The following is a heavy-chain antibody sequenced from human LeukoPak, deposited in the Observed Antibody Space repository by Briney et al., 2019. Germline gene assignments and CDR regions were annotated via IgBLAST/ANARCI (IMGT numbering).Heavy chain of an antibody. CDR1: GSTFSNQW. V-gene: IGHV5-51*01. CDR2: IYPGDSDT. Sequence: KPGESLEISSESSGSTFSNQWIGWVRQLPGKGLEWMGIIYPGDSDTRYSPSFQGQVTISVDKSVTTTYLQWRSLQASDTAMYYCARTGYHYGSGSHYAFDLWGQGTMVTVSS. D-gene: IGHD3-10*01. J-gene: IGHJ3*01. CDR3: ARTGYHYGSGSHYAFDL.